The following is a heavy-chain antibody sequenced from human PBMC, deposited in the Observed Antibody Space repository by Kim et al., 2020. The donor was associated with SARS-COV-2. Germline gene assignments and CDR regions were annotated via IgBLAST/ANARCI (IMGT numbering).Heavy chain of an antibody. CDR3: AGGGNSGYDWSPS. J-gene: IGHJ4*02. CDR1: GGSISSGSYY. Sequence: SETLSLTCTVSGGSISSGSYYWSWIRQPAGKGLEWIGRIYTSGSTNYNPSLKSRVTISVDTSKNQFSLKLSSVTAADTAVYYCAGGGNSGYDWSPSWGQGTLVTVSS. D-gene: IGHD5-12*01. CDR2: IYTSGST. V-gene: IGHV4-61*02.